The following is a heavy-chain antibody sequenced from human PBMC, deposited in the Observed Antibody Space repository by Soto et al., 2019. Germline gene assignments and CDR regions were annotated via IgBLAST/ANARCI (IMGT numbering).Heavy chain of an antibody. J-gene: IGHJ4*02. CDR3: GREGSGSYPPIYYFDY. CDR1: GGTFSSYA. D-gene: IGHD1-26*01. V-gene: IGHV1-69*13. Sequence: ASVKVSCKASGGTFSSYAISWVRQAPGQGLEWMGGIIPIFGTANYAQKFQGRVTITADESTSTAYMELSSLRSEDTAVYYCGREGSGSYPPIYYFDYWGQGTLVTVSS. CDR2: IIPIFGTA.